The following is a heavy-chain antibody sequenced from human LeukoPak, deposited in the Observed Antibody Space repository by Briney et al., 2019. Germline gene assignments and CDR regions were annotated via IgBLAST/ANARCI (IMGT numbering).Heavy chain of an antibody. V-gene: IGHV3-48*03. CDR3: ARDFTPVTTSSAFDI. Sequence: PGGSLRLSCAASGFTFSSYEMNWVRQAPGKGLEWVSYISSSGSTIYYADSVKGRFTISRDNAKNSLYLQMNSLRAEDTAVYYCARDFTPVTTSSAFDIRGQGTMVTVSS. D-gene: IGHD3-22*01. CDR1: GFTFSSYE. J-gene: IGHJ3*02. CDR2: ISSSGSTI.